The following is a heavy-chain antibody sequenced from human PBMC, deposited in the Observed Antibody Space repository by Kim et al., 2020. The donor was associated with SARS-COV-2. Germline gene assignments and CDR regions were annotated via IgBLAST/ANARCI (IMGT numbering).Heavy chain of an antibody. CDR1: GGSISSSSYY. CDR3: ARLEYSSGWVYYFDY. D-gene: IGHD6-19*01. CDR2: IYYSGST. V-gene: IGHV4-39*01. J-gene: IGHJ4*02. Sequence: SETLSLTCTVSGGSISSSSYYWGWIRQPPGKGLEWIGSIYYSGSTYYNPSLKSRVTISVDTSKNQFSLKLSSVTAADTAVYYCARLEYSSGWVYYFDYWGQGTLVTVSS.